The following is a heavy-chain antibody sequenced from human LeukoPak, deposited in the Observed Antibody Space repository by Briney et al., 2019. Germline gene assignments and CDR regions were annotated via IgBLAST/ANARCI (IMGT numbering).Heavy chain of an antibody. CDR2: IYSGGST. CDR1: GFTVSSNY. CDR3: ARDQDNLPIIVVSGSRGYYFDY. V-gene: IGHV3-53*01. Sequence: TGGSLRLSCAVSGFTVSSNYMSWVRQAPGKELEWVSVIYSGGSTHYADSVKGRFTISRDNSKNTLFLQMNSLRAEDTAVYYCARDQDNLPIIVVSGSRGYYFDYWGQGTLVTVSS. D-gene: IGHD2-15*01. J-gene: IGHJ4*02.